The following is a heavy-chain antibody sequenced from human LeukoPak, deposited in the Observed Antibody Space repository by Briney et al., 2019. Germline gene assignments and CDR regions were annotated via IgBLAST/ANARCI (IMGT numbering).Heavy chain of an antibody. CDR3: AKDPAGYCSGGSCYEY. Sequence: PGGSLRLSCAASGFTVSSNYMSWVRQAPGKGLEWVSVIYSGGSTYYADSVKGRFTISRDSSKNTLYLQMNSLRAEDTAVYYCAKDPAGYCSGGSCYEYWGQGTLVTVSS. D-gene: IGHD2-15*01. CDR2: IYSGGST. CDR1: GFTVSSNY. J-gene: IGHJ4*02. V-gene: IGHV3-53*01.